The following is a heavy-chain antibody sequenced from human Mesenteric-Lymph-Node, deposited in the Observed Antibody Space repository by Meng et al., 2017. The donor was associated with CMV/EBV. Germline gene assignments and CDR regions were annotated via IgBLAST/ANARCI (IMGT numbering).Heavy chain of an antibody. Sequence: SGFTFSNAWMGWVRQAPGKGLEWVGRIKDKTDGGTTDSGAPVKGRFTISRDDSKSTLYLQMDSLKTEDTAVYYCTTDGAVAGTGVDYWGQGTLVTVSS. CDR1: GFTFSNAW. CDR2: IKDKTDGGTT. V-gene: IGHV3-15*01. D-gene: IGHD6-13*01. CDR3: TTDGAVAGTGVDY. J-gene: IGHJ4*02.